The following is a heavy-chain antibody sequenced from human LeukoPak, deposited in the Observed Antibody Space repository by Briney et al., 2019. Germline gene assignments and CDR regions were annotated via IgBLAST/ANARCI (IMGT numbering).Heavy chain of an antibody. Sequence: GRSLRLSCAASGFTFSSYAMHWVRQAPGKGLEWVAVISYDGSNKYYADSVKGRFTISRDNSKNTLYLQMNSLRAEDTAVYYCAKDTGLREPIDYWGQGTLVTVSS. V-gene: IGHV3-30-3*01. J-gene: IGHJ4*02. CDR3: AKDTGLREPIDY. CDR1: GFTFSSYA. CDR2: ISYDGSNK. D-gene: IGHD4-17*01.